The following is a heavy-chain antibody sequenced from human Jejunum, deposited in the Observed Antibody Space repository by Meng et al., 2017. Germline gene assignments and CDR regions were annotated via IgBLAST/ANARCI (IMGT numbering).Heavy chain of an antibody. CDR2: ISYTGST. Sequence: QLQLQESGPGLVNPSETLSLTCTVSGGSISSNDYFWGWIRQPPGKGLEWIASISYTGSTNYNPSLKSRVTISVDTSKNQFSLTLSAVTAADTAVYYCARSPQYYDSSGFAFDPWGQGTLVTVSS. CDR3: ARSPQYYDSSGFAFDP. V-gene: IGHV4-39*01. D-gene: IGHD3-22*01. J-gene: IGHJ5*02. CDR1: GGSISSNDYF.